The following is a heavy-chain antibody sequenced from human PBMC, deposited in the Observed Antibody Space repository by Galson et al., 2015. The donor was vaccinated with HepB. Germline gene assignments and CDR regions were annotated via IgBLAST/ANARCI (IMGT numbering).Heavy chain of an antibody. D-gene: IGHD2-8*01. V-gene: IGHV3-23*01. Sequence: SLRLSCAASGITFKTYTMAWVRQAPGKGLEWVSSISGSAGTTYYADSVKGRFTISRDNSKSTLYLQMSSLRADDTAVYYCAKARFCTNPLCYIVWGMDVWGQGTTVTVSS. CDR1: GITFKTYT. CDR2: ISGSAGTT. CDR3: AKARFCTNPLCYIVWGMDV. J-gene: IGHJ6*02.